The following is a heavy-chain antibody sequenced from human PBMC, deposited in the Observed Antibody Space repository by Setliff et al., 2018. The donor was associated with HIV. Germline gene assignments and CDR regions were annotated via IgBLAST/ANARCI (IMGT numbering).Heavy chain of an antibody. CDR1: GFTFSSNW. Sequence: GGSLRLSCVASGFTFSSNWLSWVRQAPGKGLEWVANIKQDGSEKFYMDSVKGRFTISRDNAKNSLYLQMNSLRAEDTAVYYCARNTDVDSVYRPFHIWGQGTMVTVSS. V-gene: IGHV3-7*03. J-gene: IGHJ3*02. CDR2: IKQDGSEK. D-gene: IGHD1-26*01. CDR3: ARNTDVDSVYRPFHI.